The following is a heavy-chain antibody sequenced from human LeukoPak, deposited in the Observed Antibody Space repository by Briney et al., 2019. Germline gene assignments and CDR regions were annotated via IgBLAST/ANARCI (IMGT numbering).Heavy chain of an antibody. J-gene: IGHJ3*02. V-gene: IGHV4-31*03. CDR3: ARSGIVASFDI. D-gene: IGHD3-22*01. CDR1: GGSISSGGYY. CDR2: IYYSGST. Sequence: TLSLTCTVSGGSISSGGYYWSWIRQHPGKGLEWIGYIYYSGSTYYNPSLKSRVTISVDTSKNQFSLKLSSVTAADTAVYYCARSGIVASFDIWGQGTMVTVSS.